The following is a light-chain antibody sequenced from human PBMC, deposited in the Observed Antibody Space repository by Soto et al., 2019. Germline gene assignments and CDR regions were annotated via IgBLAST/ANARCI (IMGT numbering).Light chain of an antibody. CDR2: GAS. CDR3: QQYSDWPRT. Sequence: ERVMTQSPAPLSVSPGERATLSCRASQSVGTRLAWYQQKPGQAPRLLIYGASARAAGISPRFSGGGSGTEFTLTISSLQSEDLAVYYCQQYSDWPRTFGQGTKVGIK. J-gene: IGKJ1*01. CDR1: QSVGTR. V-gene: IGKV3D-15*01.